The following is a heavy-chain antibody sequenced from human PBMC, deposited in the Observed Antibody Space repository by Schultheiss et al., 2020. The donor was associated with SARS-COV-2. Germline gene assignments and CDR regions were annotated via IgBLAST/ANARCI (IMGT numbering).Heavy chain of an antibody. J-gene: IGHJ6*03. D-gene: IGHD2-2*01. V-gene: IGHV3-7*03. CDR1: GFTFSSYW. CDR3: AKVVGYCSSTSCPHYYMDV. Sequence: GESLKISCAASGFTFSSYWMSWVRQAPGKGLEWVANIKQDGSEKYYVDSVKGRFTISRDNAKNTLYLQMNSLRAEDTAVYYCAKVVGYCSSTSCPHYYMDVWGKGTTVTVSS. CDR2: IKQDGSEK.